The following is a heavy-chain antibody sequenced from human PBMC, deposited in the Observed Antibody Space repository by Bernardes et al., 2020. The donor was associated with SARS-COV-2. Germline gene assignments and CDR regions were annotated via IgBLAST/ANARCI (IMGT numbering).Heavy chain of an antibody. CDR1: GGSISSYY. J-gene: IGHJ6*02. CDR3: ARVKGITIFGVETASGGMDV. V-gene: IGHV4-59*01. Sequence: SESLSLTCTVSGGSISSYYWSWIRRPPGKGLEWIEYIYYSGSTNYNPSLKSRVTISVDTSKNQFSLKLSSVTAADTAVYYCARVKGITIFGVETASGGMDVWGQGTTVTVSS. D-gene: IGHD3-3*01. CDR2: IYYSGST.